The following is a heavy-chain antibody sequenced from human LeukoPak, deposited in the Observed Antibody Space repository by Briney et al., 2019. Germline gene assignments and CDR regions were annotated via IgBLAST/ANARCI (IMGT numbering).Heavy chain of an antibody. Sequence: GASVTVSCKASGYTFTDYYMHWVRQAPGQGLEWMGWINPNSGGTSYAQKFQGRVTMTRDTSITTAYMNLSRLRSDDTAVYYCARVAEATTVVSPDYFHYWGQGTLVTVSS. CDR3: ARVAEATTVVSPDYFHY. V-gene: IGHV1-2*02. J-gene: IGHJ4*02. CDR2: INPNSGGT. CDR1: GYTFTDYY. D-gene: IGHD4-17*01.